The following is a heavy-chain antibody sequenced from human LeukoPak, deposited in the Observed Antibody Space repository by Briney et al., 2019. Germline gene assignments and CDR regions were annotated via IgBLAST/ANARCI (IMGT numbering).Heavy chain of an antibody. Sequence: GSLRLSCAASGFTFSSYSMNWVRQAPGKGLEWVSYISSSSSTIYYADSVKGRFTISRDNSKNTLYLQMNSLRAEDTAVYYCAKKRYYYDSSGPNWFDPWGQGTLVTVSS. CDR2: ISSSSSTI. D-gene: IGHD3-22*01. J-gene: IGHJ5*02. V-gene: IGHV3-48*01. CDR3: AKKRYYYDSSGPNWFDP. CDR1: GFTFSSYS.